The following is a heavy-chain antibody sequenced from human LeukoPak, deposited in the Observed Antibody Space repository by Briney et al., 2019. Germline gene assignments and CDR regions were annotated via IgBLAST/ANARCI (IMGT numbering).Heavy chain of an antibody. Sequence: GGSLRLSCAASGFTFRSYSMHWVRQAPGKGLEWVAIIWYDGSNKYYADSVKGRFTMSRDNSKNTLYLQMNSLRAEDTAVYYCATATYGSGSYYSDYWGQGTLVTVSS. CDR3: ATATYGSGSYYSDY. D-gene: IGHD3-10*01. V-gene: IGHV3-33*01. CDR2: IWYDGSNK. CDR1: GFTFRSYS. J-gene: IGHJ4*02.